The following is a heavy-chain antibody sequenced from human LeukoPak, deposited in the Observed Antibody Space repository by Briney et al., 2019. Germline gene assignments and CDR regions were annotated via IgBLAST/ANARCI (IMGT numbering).Heavy chain of an antibody. J-gene: IGHJ3*02. CDR1: GFTFNNYA. D-gene: IGHD5-24*01. V-gene: IGHV3-53*04. CDR2: IYSGGST. Sequence: GGSLRLSCAASGFTFNNYAMSWFRQTPGKGLEWVSVIYSGGSTYYADSVKGRFTISRHNSKNTLYLQMNSLRAEDTAVYYCARVGDGYNYRAFDIWGQGTMVTVSS. CDR3: ARVGDGYNYRAFDI.